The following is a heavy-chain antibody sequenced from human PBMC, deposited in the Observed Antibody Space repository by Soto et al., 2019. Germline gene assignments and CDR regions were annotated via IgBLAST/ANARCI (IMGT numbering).Heavy chain of an antibody. V-gene: IGHV2-5*02. Sequence: QITLKESGPTLVKPTQTLTLTCTFSGFSLSTRGVGVGWIRQPPGKALEWLALIYWDGFKHYSPSLESRLTXXEXXAKNQVVRTMTNMDPVDTATYYCAHKGGGDRILDYWGQGTLVTVSS. J-gene: IGHJ4*02. CDR1: GFSLSTRGVG. CDR2: IYWDGFK. CDR3: AHKGGGDRILDY. D-gene: IGHD3-16*01.